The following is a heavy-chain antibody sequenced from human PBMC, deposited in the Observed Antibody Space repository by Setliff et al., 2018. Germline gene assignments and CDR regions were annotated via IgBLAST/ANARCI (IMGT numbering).Heavy chain of an antibody. D-gene: IGHD2-21*02. CDR3: AGATGVTYTWYFEH. Sequence: SCSVSGVSVSDYYWSWIRQPAGRGLEYIGRIYTSGATNYSPSVRGRVTISVDHLKNQVSLNLKSVTAADTAVYFCAGATGVTYTWYFEHWGQGSLVTVSS. V-gene: IGHV4-4*07. CDR1: GVSVSDYY. CDR2: IYTSGAT. J-gene: IGHJ1*01.